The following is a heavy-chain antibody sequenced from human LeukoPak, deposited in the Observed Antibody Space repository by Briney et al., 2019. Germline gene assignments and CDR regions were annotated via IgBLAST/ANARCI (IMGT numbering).Heavy chain of an antibody. CDR1: GFTFSSYA. CDR3: ARVGGGLSPALDY. CDR2: ISGSGIST. D-gene: IGHD3-16*01. Sequence: PGGSLRLSCAASGFTFSSYAMSWVRQAPGKGLEWISAISGSGISTHYADSVKGRFTISRDNSKNTLYLQMNSLRAEDTAIYYCARVGGGLSPALDYWGQGTLVTVSS. V-gene: IGHV3-23*01. J-gene: IGHJ4*02.